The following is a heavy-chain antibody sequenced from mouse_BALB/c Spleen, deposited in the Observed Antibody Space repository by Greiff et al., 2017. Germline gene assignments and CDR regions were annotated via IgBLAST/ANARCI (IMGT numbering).Heavy chain of an antibody. Sequence: EVMLVESGGGLVQPGGSLRLSCATSGFTFTDYYMSWVRQPPGKALEWLGFIRNKANGYTTEYSASVKGRFTISRDNSQSILYLQMNTLGAEDSATYYWARDTVLQYCYGMDDWGQGTSVTVSA. CDR1: GFTFTDYY. D-gene: IGHD1-1*01. CDR3: ARDTVLQYCYGMDD. J-gene: IGHJ4*01. CDR2: IRNKANGYTT. V-gene: IGHV7-3*02.